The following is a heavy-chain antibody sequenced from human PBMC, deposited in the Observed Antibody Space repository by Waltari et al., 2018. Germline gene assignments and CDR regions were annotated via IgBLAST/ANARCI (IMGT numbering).Heavy chain of an antibody. CDR2: VRGSGKT. Sequence: LGPGLVEPSGTLALICAVSGDCVCSPYWWGGVRQAPGKGLEWIGQVRGSGKTNYNPSFASRVTVSVDTSTAQFSLKVTSATAADTAVYYCARDRGRGLYLDSWGQGILVTVSP. J-gene: IGHJ4*02. CDR3: ARDRGRGLYLDS. D-gene: IGHD2-15*01. V-gene: IGHV4-4*02. CDR1: GDCVCSPYW.